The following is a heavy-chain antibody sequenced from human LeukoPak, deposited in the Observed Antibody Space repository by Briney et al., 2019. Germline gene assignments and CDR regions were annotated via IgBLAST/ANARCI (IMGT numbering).Heavy chain of an antibody. CDR2: IYYTGST. J-gene: IGHJ4*02. D-gene: IGHD5-12*01. Sequence: SETLSLTCTVSGGSISSSSYYWNWIRQPPGKGLEWLGYIYYTGSTDYNPSLESRVTISVDTSKNQFSLRLSSVTAADTAVYYCARSNNSGFTYWGQGTLVTVSS. CDR1: GGSISSSSYY. CDR3: ARSNNSGFTY. V-gene: IGHV4-61*01.